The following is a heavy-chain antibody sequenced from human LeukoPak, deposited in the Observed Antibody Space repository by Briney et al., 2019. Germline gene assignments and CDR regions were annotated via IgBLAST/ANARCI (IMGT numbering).Heavy chain of an antibody. CDR2: FEPEDGET. V-gene: IGHV1-24*01. J-gene: IGHJ6*04. D-gene: IGHD3-9*01. CDR1: GYSLTELS. Sequence: ASAKVSCKVSGYSLTELSMHWVRQAPGKGLEWMGGFEPEDGETIYAQKFQGRVTMTEDTSTDTAYMELGSSRSEDTAVYYCATASPRDDILTGYPHSYYYGMDVWGKGTTFTVSS. CDR3: ATASPRDDILTGYPHSYYYGMDV.